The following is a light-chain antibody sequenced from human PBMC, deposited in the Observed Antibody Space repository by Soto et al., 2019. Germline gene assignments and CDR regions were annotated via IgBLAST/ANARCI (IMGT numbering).Light chain of an antibody. J-gene: IGLJ2*01. CDR1: EVGAHRF. V-gene: IGLV2-14*01. CDR3: STYTSASTS. Sequence: QSALTQPASVSGSPGQSITISCTGTEVGAHRFVSWYQQVPGTAPNLLLYEVIKRPSGISPRFSGSKAGNTASLTISGLQADDEADYFCSTYTSASTSFGGGTKLTVL. CDR2: EVI.